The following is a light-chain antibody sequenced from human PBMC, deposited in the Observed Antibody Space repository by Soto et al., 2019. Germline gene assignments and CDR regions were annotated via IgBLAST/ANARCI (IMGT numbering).Light chain of an antibody. CDR1: QSVSSD. Sequence: EILMTQSPATLSVSAGERATLSCRASQSVSSDLAWYQQKPGQAPRLLIYGASTRATDIPARFSGNGSGTEFTLSISSLQSEDFAVYYCQQYSVWPPVLTFGGGTKVDTK. CDR2: GAS. J-gene: IGKJ4*01. CDR3: QQYSVWPPVLT. V-gene: IGKV3-15*01.